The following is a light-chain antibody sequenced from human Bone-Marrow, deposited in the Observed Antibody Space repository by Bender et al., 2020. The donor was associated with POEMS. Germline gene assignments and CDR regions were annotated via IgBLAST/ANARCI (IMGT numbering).Light chain of an antibody. CDR1: SSNIGSNY. CDR2: KDK. V-gene: IGLV1-47*01. CDR3: QSYDNSLGGWV. Sequence: QSVLTQAPSASGTPGQRVTISCSGSSSNIGSNYVYWYQHLSGTAPKLLIHKDKQRPSGVPDRFSGSKSGTSASLAITGLQAEDEGDYYCQSYDNSLGGWVFGGGTKVTVL. J-gene: IGLJ3*02.